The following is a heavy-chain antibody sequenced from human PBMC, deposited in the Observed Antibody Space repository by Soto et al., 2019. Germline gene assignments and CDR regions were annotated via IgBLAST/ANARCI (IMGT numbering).Heavy chain of an antibody. J-gene: IGHJ6*02. CDR3: ASSPAFSSSWYGIPPDPSHGMDV. Sequence: QMQLVQSGAEVKRPGASVRVSCKSSGYTFTSFYIHWVRQAPGQGLEWMGIINPSGGITNFAQRCQGRVTMTRDTSTNTQYMELSSLKSDDTAVYYCASSPAFSSSWYGIPPDPSHGMDVWGQGTTVTVS. V-gene: IGHV1-46*01. D-gene: IGHD6-13*01. CDR1: GYTFTSFY. CDR2: INPSGGIT.